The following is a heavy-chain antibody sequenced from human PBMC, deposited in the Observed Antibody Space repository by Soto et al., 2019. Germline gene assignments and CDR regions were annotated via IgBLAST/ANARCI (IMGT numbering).Heavy chain of an antibody. V-gene: IGHV1-69*13. Sequence: SVKVSCKASGGTFSSYAISWVRQAPGQGLEWMGGIIPIFGTANYAQKFQGRVTITADESTSTAYMELSSLRSEDTAVYYCAREGRGDGYNFPRGFLDYWGQGTLVTVS. CDR3: AREGRGDGYNFPRGFLDY. D-gene: IGHD5-12*01. CDR2: IIPIFGTA. J-gene: IGHJ4*02. CDR1: GGTFSSYA.